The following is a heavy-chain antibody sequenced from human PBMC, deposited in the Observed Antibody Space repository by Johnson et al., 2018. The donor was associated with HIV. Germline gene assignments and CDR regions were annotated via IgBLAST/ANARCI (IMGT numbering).Heavy chain of an antibody. D-gene: IGHD3-16*01. V-gene: IGHV3-13*01. CDR2: IGTAGDT. Sequence: VQLVESGGGLVQPGGTLRLSCAASGFTLSRYDMHWVRQATGKGLEWVSAIGTAGDTYYPGSVKGRFTISRENAKSSLYLQMNSLRAGDTAVYYCARDGGFVGAFDIWGQGTMVIVSS. CDR3: ARDGGFVGAFDI. CDR1: GFTLSRYD. J-gene: IGHJ3*02.